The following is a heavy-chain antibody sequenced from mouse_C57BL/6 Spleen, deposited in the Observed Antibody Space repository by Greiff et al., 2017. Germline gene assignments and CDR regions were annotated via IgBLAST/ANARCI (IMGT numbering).Heavy chain of an antibody. J-gene: IGHJ3*01. Sequence: VQLQQSVAELVRPGASVKLSCTASGFNIKKTSMHWVKQRPEQGLEWIGWIDPANGSTKYDPKFQGKATITADTSSNTAYLQLSSLTSEDTAIYYCAGDYYGSSFFAYWGQGTLVTVSA. V-gene: IGHV14-3*01. CDR1: GFNIKKTS. CDR2: IDPANGST. D-gene: IGHD1-1*01. CDR3: AGDYYGSSFFAY.